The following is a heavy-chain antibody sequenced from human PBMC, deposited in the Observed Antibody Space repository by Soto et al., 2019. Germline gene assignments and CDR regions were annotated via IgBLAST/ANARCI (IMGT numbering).Heavy chain of an antibody. V-gene: IGHV4-4*07. Sequence: TETLSHTYTVSGCSILNYKWNWIRQSAGKGLEWIGRIYSNGITYYGPSLKSRVTMSVDTFNNQISLKLGSVTAADTAMYYGARERTYQLAGDEALDLWGLGKLV. CDR2: IYSNGIT. CDR3: ARERTYQLAGDEALDL. J-gene: IGHJ3*01. D-gene: IGHD2-2*01. CDR1: GCSILNYK.